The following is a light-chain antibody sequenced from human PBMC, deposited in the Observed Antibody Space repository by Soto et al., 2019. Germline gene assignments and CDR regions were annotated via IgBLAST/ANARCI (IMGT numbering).Light chain of an antibody. CDR3: QQYNNWPPT. CDR2: GAS. CDR1: QSVSSN. V-gene: IGKV3-15*01. Sequence: EIVMTQSPATLSVSPGERATLSCRASQSVSSNVAWYQQKPGQAPRLLIYGASTRATVIPARFSGSGSGTEFTPTISSLQSEDFAVYYCQQYNNWPPTFGQGTKVEIK. J-gene: IGKJ1*01.